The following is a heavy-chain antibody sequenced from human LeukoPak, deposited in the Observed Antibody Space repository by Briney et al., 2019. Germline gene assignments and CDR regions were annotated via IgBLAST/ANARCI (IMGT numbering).Heavy chain of an antibody. J-gene: IGHJ4*02. CDR2: FSSNGGST. V-gene: IGHV3-64*01. D-gene: IGHD1-26*01. CDR3: ARGRQKEPRLDY. CDR1: GFTFSSYA. Sequence: GGSLRLSCAASGFTFSSYAMNWVRQAPGKGLEYVSAFSSNGGSTYYATSVKGRFTISRDNSKNTLYLKMGSLRGEDMAVYYCARGRQKEPRLDYWGQGTLVTVSS.